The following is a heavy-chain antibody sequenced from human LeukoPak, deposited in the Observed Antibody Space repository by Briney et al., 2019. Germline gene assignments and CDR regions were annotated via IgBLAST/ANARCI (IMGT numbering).Heavy chain of an antibody. CDR2: ISGSGGST. D-gene: IGHD5-18*01. V-gene: IGHV3-23*01. Sequence: GGSLRLSCAASGFTFSSYSMNWVRQAPGKGLEWVSGISGSGGSTYLADSVKGRFTISRDNSKNTLYLEMNSLRADDTAVYYCAKAHRYGPPYYFDYWGQGTLVTVSS. CDR1: GFTFSSYS. CDR3: AKAHRYGPPYYFDY. J-gene: IGHJ4*02.